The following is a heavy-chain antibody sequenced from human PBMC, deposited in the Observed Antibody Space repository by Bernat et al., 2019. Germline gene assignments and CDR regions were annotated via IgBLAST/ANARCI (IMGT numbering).Heavy chain of an antibody. CDR3: AKDESSSSWGSHFDH. D-gene: IGHD6-13*01. CDR2: INWDGGAT. Sequence: EVQLVESGGVVVQPGGSLRLSCAASGFTFDDYTMHWVRQAPGRGLEWVSLINWDGGATHYAHSVKGRFTISRDNSKNSLYLQMNSLRTEDTAFYYCAKDESSSSWGSHFDHWGQGTLVTVSS. J-gene: IGHJ4*02. V-gene: IGHV3-43*01. CDR1: GFTFDDYT.